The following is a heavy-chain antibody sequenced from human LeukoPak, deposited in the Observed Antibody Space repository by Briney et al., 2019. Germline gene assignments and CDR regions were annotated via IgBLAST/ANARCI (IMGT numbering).Heavy chain of an antibody. CDR2: IYDGRNT. V-gene: IGHV4-59*11. J-gene: IGHJ5*02. D-gene: IGHD3-3*01. Sequence: SETLSLTRTVAGGSITIHYWSWIRQPPGKGLEWIGYIYDGRNTNYNPSLKSRVTISADTSKNQFSLQLRSITAADTAVYYCARAGWGDDSWSGPTINWVEPWGQGTLITVSS. CDR3: ARAGWGDDSWSGPTINWVEP. CDR1: GGSITIHY.